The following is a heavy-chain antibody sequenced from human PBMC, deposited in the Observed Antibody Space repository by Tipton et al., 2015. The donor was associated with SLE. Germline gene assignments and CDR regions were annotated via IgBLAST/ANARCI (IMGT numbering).Heavy chain of an antibody. Sequence: QLVQSGAEVKKPGSSVKVSCKASGGTLSSHAISWVRQAPGQGLEWMGGIIPIFGKTNYAQKFQGRVTITADESTSTAFMDLSSLTFEDTAVYYCARAHILTPSEFDFWGQGTLVTVSS. CDR1: GGTLSSHA. CDR3: ARAHILTPSEFDF. J-gene: IGHJ5*01. D-gene: IGHD3-9*01. V-gene: IGHV1-69*01. CDR2: IIPIFGKT.